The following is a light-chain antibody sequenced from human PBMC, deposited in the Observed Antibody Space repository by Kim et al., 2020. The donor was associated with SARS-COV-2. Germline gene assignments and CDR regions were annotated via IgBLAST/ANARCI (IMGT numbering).Light chain of an antibody. V-gene: IGLV10-54*01. CDR2: RDN. J-gene: IGLJ3*02. CDR3: SAWDISLNAWV. CDR1: SNNVGNQG. Sequence: QTATLTCTGNSNNVGNQGAAWLQQHQGHPPKLLSYRDNDRPSGISERLSASRSGNTASLTISGLQPEDEADYYCSAWDISLNAWVFGGGTKLTVL.